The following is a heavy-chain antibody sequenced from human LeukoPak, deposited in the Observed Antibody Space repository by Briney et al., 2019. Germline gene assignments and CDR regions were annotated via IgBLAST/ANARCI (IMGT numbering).Heavy chain of an antibody. D-gene: IGHD1-26*01. V-gene: IGHV1-2*06. J-gene: IGHJ4*02. CDR3: ARVSQWELPERFDC. CDR2: INPNSGGT. CDR1: GYTFTGYY. Sequence: VSVKVSCKASGYTFTGYYMHWVRQAPGQGLEWMGRINPNSGGTNYAQKFQGRVTMTRDTSISTAYMELSRLRSDDTAVYYCARVSQWELPERFDCWGQGTLVTVSS.